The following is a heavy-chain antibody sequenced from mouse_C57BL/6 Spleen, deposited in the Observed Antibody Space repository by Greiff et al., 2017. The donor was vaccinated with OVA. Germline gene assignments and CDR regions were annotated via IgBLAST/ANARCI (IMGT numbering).Heavy chain of an antibody. J-gene: IGHJ4*01. CDR2: IRLKSDNYAT. D-gene: IGHD1-1*01. V-gene: IGHV6-3*01. CDR3: TVYGSSPWYAMDY. Sequence: EVKLVESGGGLVQPGGSMKLSSVASGFTFSNYWMNWVRQSPEKGLEWVAQIRLKSDNYATHYAESVKGRFTISRDDSKSSVYLQMNNLRAEDTGIYYCTVYGSSPWYAMDYWGQGTSVTVSS. CDR1: GFTFSNYW.